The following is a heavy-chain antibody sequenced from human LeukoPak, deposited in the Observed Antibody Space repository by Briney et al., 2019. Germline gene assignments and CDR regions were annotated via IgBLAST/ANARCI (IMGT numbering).Heavy chain of an antibody. J-gene: IGHJ4*02. Sequence: PGGSLRLSCAASGFTFSNSWMAWVRQAPGKGLEWVANIEGDGSVKNYVDSVKGRFTISRDNAKNSLYLQMNSLRAKDTSVYYCARDSAYSTFDYWGQGTLVTVSS. D-gene: IGHD4-11*01. CDR1: GFTFSNSW. V-gene: IGHV3-7*05. CDR2: IEGDGSVK. CDR3: ARDSAYSTFDY.